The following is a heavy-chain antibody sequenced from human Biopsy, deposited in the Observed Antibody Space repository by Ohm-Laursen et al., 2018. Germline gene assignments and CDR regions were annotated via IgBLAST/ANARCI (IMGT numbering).Heavy chain of an antibody. CDR2: IFNYANT. D-gene: IGHD3-22*01. Sequence: SLSQSFTCAVSGGFLSSVDSFWGSVPRPPGWVLGWVGHIFNYANTYYNPSLKNLITISGDTSKNQFSLKLNSVTAADTAAYYCARGDYFDSNGYFWFDPWGQGTLVTVSS. V-gene: IGHV4-31*01. CDR3: ARGDYFDSNGYFWFDP. CDR1: GGFLSSVDSF. J-gene: IGHJ5*02.